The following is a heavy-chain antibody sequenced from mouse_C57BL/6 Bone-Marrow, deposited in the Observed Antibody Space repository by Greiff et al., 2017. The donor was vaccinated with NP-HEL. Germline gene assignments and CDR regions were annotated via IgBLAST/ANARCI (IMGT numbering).Heavy chain of an antibody. CDR1: GYTFTEYT. D-gene: IGHD1-1*01. CDR2: FYPGSGSI. Sequence: QVHVKQSGAELVKPGASVKLSCKASGYTFTEYTIHWVKQRSGQGLEWIGWFYPGSGSIKYNEKFKDKATLTADKSSRTVYMDLSRLTPEDSAVYFCARHGDYFGSSYGYFDVWGTGTTVTVSS. J-gene: IGHJ1*03. CDR3: ARHGDYFGSSYGYFDV. V-gene: IGHV1-62-2*01.